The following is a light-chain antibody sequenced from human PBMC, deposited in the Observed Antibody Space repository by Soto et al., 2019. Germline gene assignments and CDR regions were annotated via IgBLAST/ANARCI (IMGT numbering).Light chain of an antibody. CDR1: QDISDV. CDR3: QQFYDLPIT. J-gene: IGKJ5*01. CDR2: DAS. Sequence: DIQIARSPSALSSSLGDIVTVSFQASQDISDVLNWYQQQPGKAPKVLIYDASKLQTGVPSRFSGRGSGKDFTFTISSLQPDDSGTYYCQQFYDLPITFGQGTRLEIK. V-gene: IGKV1-33*01.